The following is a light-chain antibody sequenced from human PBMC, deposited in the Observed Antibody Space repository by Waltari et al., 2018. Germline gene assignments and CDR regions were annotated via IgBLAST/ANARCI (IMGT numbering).Light chain of an antibody. CDR2: DVS. Sequence: LTQPPSVSGSPGQSVTISCTGTNSDIGGYNYVSWYQQHPGKAPKLMIYDVSKRPSGVSDRFSGSKSGNTASLTISGLQAEDEADYYCSSYAGSKTLLFGGGTRLTVL. CDR3: SSYAGSKTLL. CDR1: NSDIGGYNY. V-gene: IGLV2-11*01. J-gene: IGLJ2*01.